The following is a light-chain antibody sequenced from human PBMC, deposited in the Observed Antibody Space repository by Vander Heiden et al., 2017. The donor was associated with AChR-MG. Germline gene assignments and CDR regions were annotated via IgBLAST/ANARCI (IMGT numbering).Light chain of an antibody. CDR2: FDN. CDR3: SSWDDSQGGVV. J-gene: IGLJ2*01. Sequence: HSVLTQPPSASGTPRQRLTISCSGSTSNIGTNTVSWYQLLPGTAPKLLIYFDNQRPSGVPHRFSGSRSGTSASLAISGLQSEDEADYYCSSWDDSQGGVVFGGGTRLTVL. CDR1: TSNIGTNT. V-gene: IGLV1-44*01.